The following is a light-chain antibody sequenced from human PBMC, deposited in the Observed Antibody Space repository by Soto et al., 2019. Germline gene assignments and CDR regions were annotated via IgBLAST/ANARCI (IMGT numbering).Light chain of an antibody. J-gene: IGLJ2*01. CDR3: QTWGIGTYVV. CDR2: LNSDGSH. Sequence: QSVLTQSPSASASLGASVKLTCTLSSGHSSYAIAWHQQQPEKGPRYLMKLNSDGSHSKGDGIPDRFSGSSSGAERYLTISSLQSEDEADYYWQTWGIGTYVVFGGGTKLTVL. V-gene: IGLV4-69*01. CDR1: SGHSSYA.